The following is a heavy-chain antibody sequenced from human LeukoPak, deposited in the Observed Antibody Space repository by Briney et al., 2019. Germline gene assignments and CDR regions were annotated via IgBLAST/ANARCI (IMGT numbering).Heavy chain of an antibody. V-gene: IGHV4-61*08. CDR2: IYYSGST. D-gene: IGHD4-17*01. Sequence: SETLSLTCAVSGGSISSGGYSWSWIRQPPGKGLEWIGYIYYSGSTNYNPSLKSPVTISVDTSKNQFSLKLSSVTAADTAVYYCARQRGDYFDYWGQGTLVTVSS. CDR3: ARQRGDYFDY. CDR1: GGSISSGGYS. J-gene: IGHJ4*02.